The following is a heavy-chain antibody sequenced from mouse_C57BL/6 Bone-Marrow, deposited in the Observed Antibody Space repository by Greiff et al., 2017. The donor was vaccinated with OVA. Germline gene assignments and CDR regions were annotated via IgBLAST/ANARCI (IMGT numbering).Heavy chain of an antibody. V-gene: IGHV2-2*01. CDR3: DKDYYGSSYWYFDV. CDR2: IWSGGST. D-gene: IGHD1-1*01. CDR1: GFSLTSYG. J-gene: IGHJ1*03. Sequence: VQLQQSGPGLVQPSQRLSITCTVSGFSLTSYGVHWVRQSPGTGLEWLGVIWSGGSTDYTAAFISRLSVSKDNSKSQVFVKMNRLQADDTTIYCCDKDYYGSSYWYFDVWGTGTTVTVSA.